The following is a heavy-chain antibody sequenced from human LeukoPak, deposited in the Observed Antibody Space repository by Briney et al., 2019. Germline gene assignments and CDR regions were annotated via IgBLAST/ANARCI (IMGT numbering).Heavy chain of an antibody. D-gene: IGHD6-13*01. CDR1: GGSISSYY. Sequence: SETLSLTCTVSGGSISSYYWSWIRQPAGKGLEWIGRIYTSGSTNYNPSLKSRDTMSVDTSKNQFSLKLSSVTAADMAVYYCARDGVAAAGQPIQYFQHWGQGTLVTVSS. J-gene: IGHJ1*01. CDR2: IYTSGST. V-gene: IGHV4-4*07. CDR3: ARDGVAAAGQPIQYFQH.